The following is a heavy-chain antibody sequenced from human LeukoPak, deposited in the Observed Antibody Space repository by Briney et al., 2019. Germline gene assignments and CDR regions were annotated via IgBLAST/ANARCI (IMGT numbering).Heavy chain of an antibody. CDR3: ARDWLASDYYYYYYMDV. J-gene: IGHJ6*03. CDR2: IYTSGST. D-gene: IGHD2-2*01. V-gene: IGHV4-4*07. Sequence: PSETLSLTCTVSGGSISSYYWSWIRHPAGKGLEWIGRIYTSGSTNYNPSLKSRVTMSVDTSKNQFSLKLSSVTAADTAVYYCARDWLASDYYYYYYMDVWGKGTTVTVSS. CDR1: GGSISSYY.